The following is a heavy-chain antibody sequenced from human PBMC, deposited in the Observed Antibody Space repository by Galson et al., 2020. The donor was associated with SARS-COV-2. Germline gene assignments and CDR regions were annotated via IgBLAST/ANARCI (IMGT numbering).Heavy chain of an antibody. Sequence: SETLSLTCPVSGYSVSTTHYWGWVRQPPGRGLEWIGRVYPNGTTYYNPPLKSRVTISVDTSTNQFSLRLNSVTAADPALYYCARQGVNMIVLVTVPGWYFDLWGRGTLVTVSS. D-gene: IGHD3-22*01. CDR1: GYSVSTTHY. V-gene: IGHV4-38-2*01. J-gene: IGHJ2*01. CDR2: VYPNGTT. CDR3: ARQGVNMIVLVTVPGWYFDL.